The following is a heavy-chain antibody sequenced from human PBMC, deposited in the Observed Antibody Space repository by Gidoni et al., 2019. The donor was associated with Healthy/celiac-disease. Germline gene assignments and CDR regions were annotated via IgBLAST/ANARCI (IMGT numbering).Heavy chain of an antibody. CDR3: AKELWFGSPFDY. CDR2: ISGSGDTI. V-gene: IGHV3-23*01. CDR1: GFTFTSYA. J-gene: IGHJ4*02. Sequence: EVQLLESGGGLVQPGGSLRLSCAASGFTFTSYAMNWVRQAPGKGLVWVSGISGSGDTIYYADSVKGRFTISRDNSKNTVYLQMNSLRAEDTAIYYCAKELWFGSPFDYWGQGTLVTV. D-gene: IGHD3-10*01.